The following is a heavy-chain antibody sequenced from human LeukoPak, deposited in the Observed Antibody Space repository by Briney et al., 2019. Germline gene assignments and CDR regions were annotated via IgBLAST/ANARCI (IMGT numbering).Heavy chain of an antibody. CDR1: GGSISSSSYY. Sequence: SETLSLTCTVSGGSISSSSYYWGWIRQPPGKGLEWIGSIYYSGSTYYNPSLKSRVTISVDTSKNQFSLKLSSVTAADTAVYYCARTMGSELVADYRGQGTLVTVSS. V-gene: IGHV4-39*01. D-gene: IGHD6-6*01. J-gene: IGHJ4*02. CDR2: IYYSGST. CDR3: ARTMGSELVADY.